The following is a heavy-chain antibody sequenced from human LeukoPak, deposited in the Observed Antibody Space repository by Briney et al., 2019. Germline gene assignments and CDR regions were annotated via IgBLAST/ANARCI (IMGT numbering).Heavy chain of an antibody. CDR3: ARERTMTSFDY. Sequence: PSETLSLTCTVSGGSISSRSYYWDWIRQPPGKGLEWIGSIYYSGSTHYNPSLKSRVTISVDTSKNQFFLRLSSATAADTAVYYCARERTMTSFDYWGLGTLVTVSS. CDR2: IYYSGST. V-gene: IGHV4-39*07. CDR1: GGSISSRSYY. J-gene: IGHJ4*02. D-gene: IGHD3-22*01.